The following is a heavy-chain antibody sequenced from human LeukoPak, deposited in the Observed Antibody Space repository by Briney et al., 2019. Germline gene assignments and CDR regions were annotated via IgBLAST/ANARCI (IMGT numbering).Heavy chain of an antibody. CDR2: IKWDGGRT. Sequence: GGSLRLSCAASGFTFSIYGMSWVRQAPGKGLEWVSGIKWDGGRTGYADSVKGRFTISRDNAKNSVYLQMNSLRAEDTAVYYCARVRRAIFGEQTVFDYWGQGTLVTVSS. V-gene: IGHV3-20*04. CDR1: GFTFSIYG. CDR3: ARVRRAIFGEQTVFDY. D-gene: IGHD3-3*01. J-gene: IGHJ4*02.